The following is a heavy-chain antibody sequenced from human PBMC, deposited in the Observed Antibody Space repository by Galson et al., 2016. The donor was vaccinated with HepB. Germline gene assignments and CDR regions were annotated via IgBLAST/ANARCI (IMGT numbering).Heavy chain of an antibody. Sequence: SLRLSCAVSGSGFTFTNARMNWVRPAPGKGLEWVGRILSEAGGATTDYAAAVKGRFSISIADSKATVLLQMTSLKSEDTALYYCTANGRESTLDYWGQGTLVTVSS. V-gene: IGHV3-15*07. J-gene: IGHJ4*02. CDR3: TANGRESTLDY. CDR1: GSGFTFTNAR. CDR2: ILSEAGGATT.